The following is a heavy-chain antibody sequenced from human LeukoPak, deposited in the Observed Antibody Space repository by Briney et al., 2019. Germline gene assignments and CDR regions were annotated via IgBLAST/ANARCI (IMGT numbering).Heavy chain of an antibody. J-gene: IGHJ4*02. CDR2: ISGDGTTT. V-gene: IGHV3-74*01. CDR1: GFAFNNYW. D-gene: IGHD2/OR15-2a*01. Sequence: GGSLRLSCAASGFAFNNYWLHWVRQAPGKGLMWVSRISGDGTTTAYADSVRGRFTISKDSAKNTLYLQMNSLRADDTAVYFCASVSMPYFWGQGTLVTVSS. CDR3: ASVSMPYF.